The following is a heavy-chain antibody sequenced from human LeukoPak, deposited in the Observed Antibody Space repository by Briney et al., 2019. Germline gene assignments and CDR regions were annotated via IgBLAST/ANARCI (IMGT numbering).Heavy chain of an antibody. Sequence: SETLSLTCAVYGVSFSGYYWSWIRQPPGKGLEWIGEINHSGSTNYNPSLKSRVTISVDTSKNQFSLKLSSVTAADTAVYYCARGGTRYCSGGSCPGNYYGMDVWGQGTTVTVSS. CDR1: GVSFSGYY. J-gene: IGHJ6*02. CDR2: INHSGST. CDR3: ARGGTRYCSGGSCPGNYYGMDV. D-gene: IGHD2-15*01. V-gene: IGHV4-34*01.